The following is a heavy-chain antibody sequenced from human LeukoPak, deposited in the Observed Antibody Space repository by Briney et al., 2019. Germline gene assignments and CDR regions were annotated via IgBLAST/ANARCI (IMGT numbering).Heavy chain of an antibody. CDR2: INPNSGGT. CDR1: GYTFTGYY. D-gene: IGHD3-3*01. CDR3: ARAGRITIFGVGFWFDP. V-gene: IGHV1-2*02. Sequence: ASVKVSCKASGYTFTGYYMRWVRQAPGQGLEWMGWINPNSGGTNYAQKFQGRVTMTRDTSISTAYMELSRLRSDDTAVYYCARAGRITIFGVGFWFDPWGQGTLVTVSS. J-gene: IGHJ5*02.